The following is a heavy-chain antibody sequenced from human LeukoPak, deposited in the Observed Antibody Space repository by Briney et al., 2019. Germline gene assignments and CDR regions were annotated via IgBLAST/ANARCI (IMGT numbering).Heavy chain of an antibody. CDR1: EFIIRSYT. V-gene: IGHV3-21*01. D-gene: IGHD3-10*01. J-gene: IGHJ3*02. CDR3: ERDGVRGTQDAFDI. CDR2: ISSSRNVI. Sequence: AGSLRLSCIASEFIIRSYTINWVRQPPGKGLQWVSSISSSRNVIYYADSLRGRFTISRDNAKYSVYLQMDSLRVEDTAVYYCERDGVRGTQDAFDIWGQGTMVTVSS.